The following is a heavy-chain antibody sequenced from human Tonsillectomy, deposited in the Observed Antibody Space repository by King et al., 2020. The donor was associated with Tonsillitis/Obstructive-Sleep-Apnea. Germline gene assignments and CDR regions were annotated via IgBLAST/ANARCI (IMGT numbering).Heavy chain of an antibody. J-gene: IGHJ1*01. CDR3: ALSPEFCSSTHCYPPPHFHP. D-gene: IGHD2-2*01. CDR2: IYWDDDK. CDR1: GFSLSTSGVG. Sequence: TLKESGPTVVKPAQTLTLTCTFSGFSLSTSGVGVGWSRQPPGKALEWLALIYWDDDKRYSPSLKSRLTITKDTSKNQVVLTMTNMVPVDTSTYYCALSPEFCSSTHCYPPPHFHPWGQGTLVTVSS. V-gene: IGHV2-5*02.